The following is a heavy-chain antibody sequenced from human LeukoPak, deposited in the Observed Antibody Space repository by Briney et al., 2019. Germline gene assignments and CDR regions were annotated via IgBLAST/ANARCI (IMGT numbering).Heavy chain of an antibody. CDR3: ARVGGSGSRYREGYYYYMDV. J-gene: IGHJ6*03. CDR2: LSSSSNYI. V-gene: IGHV3-21*01. D-gene: IGHD3-10*01. Sequence: GGSLRLSCAASGFTFSTYSMGWVRQAPGKGLEWVSSLSSSSNYIYYADSVEGRFTVSRDNAKNSLYLQMNSLRAEDTAVYYCARVGGSGSRYREGYYYYMDVWGKGTTVTFSS. CDR1: GFTFSTYS.